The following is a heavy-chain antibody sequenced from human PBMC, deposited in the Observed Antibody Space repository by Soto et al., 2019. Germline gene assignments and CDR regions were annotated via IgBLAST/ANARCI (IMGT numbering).Heavy chain of an antibody. CDR2: ITSSSDST. CDR1: GFPFSNFA. D-gene: IGHD1-1*01. V-gene: IGHV3-23*01. Sequence: EVQLLESGGGLVQPGGSLRLSCVASGFPFSNFAMSWVRQAPGKGLEWVSVITSSSDSTYFADSVRGRFTISRDNSKNTLYLQLNSLRAEDTAIYYCKTGPFIAGDYWGQGTPVTVTS. CDR3: KTGPFIAGDY. J-gene: IGHJ4*02.